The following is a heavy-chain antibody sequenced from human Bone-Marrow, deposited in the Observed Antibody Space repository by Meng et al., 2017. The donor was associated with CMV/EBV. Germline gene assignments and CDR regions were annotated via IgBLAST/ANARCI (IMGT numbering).Heavy chain of an antibody. Sequence: GESLKMSCAASGITFSGSAMHWVRQASGKGLEWVGRIRSKANSYATAYAASVKGRFTISRDDSKNTAYLQMNSLKTEDKAVYYCTRHEEKDSSGWYPDYWGQGTLVTVSS. CDR3: TRHEEKDSSGWYPDY. CDR1: GITFSGSA. V-gene: IGHV3-73*01. J-gene: IGHJ4*02. CDR2: IRSKANSYAT. D-gene: IGHD6-19*01.